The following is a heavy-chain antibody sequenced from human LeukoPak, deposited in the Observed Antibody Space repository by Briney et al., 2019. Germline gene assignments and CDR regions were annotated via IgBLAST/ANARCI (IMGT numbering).Heavy chain of an antibody. Sequence: GGSLRLSCAASGFTFRRYGMSWVRQAPGKGLEWVSAISGSGGSTFYADSVRGRFTISRDTSKNMVFLQMNSLRVEDTAVYYCARGIDYWGRGTLVTVSS. V-gene: IGHV3-23*01. CDR2: ISGSGGST. CDR3: ARGIDY. J-gene: IGHJ4*02. CDR1: GFTFRRYG.